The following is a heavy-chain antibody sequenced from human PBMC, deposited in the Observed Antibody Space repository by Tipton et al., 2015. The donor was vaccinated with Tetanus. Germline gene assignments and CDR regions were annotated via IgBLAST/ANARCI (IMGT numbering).Heavy chain of an antibody. CDR2: IYPGDSDI. J-gene: IGHJ3*02. Sequence: VQLVQSGAEVKEPGESLKISCRGSGYSFYRCWIAWVRHMPGKGLEWMGIIYPGDSDIRYSPTFQGQVTFSVDKSISTAYLQWSSLKASDSATYYCAGHRRDYGSEIYFDTRDAFGMWGQGTKVTVSS. CDR3: AGHRRDYGSEIYFDTRDAFGM. CDR1: GYSFYRCW. D-gene: IGHD3-10*01. V-gene: IGHV5-51*01.